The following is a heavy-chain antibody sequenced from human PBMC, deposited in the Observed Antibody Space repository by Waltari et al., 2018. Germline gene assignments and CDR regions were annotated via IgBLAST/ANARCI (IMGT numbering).Heavy chain of an antibody. CDR1: GGSFSGYY. V-gene: IGHV4-34*01. J-gene: IGHJ4*02. CDR3: AREFGIYSSGWYSKRVKYYFDY. D-gene: IGHD6-19*01. Sequence: QVQLQQWGAGLLKPSETLSLTCAVYGGSFSGYYWSWIRQPPGKGREWIGEINHSGGTNYNPTLKRRVTISVDTSKNQFSLKLSSVTAADTAVYYCAREFGIYSSGWYSKRVKYYFDYWGQGTLVTVSS. CDR2: INHSGGT.